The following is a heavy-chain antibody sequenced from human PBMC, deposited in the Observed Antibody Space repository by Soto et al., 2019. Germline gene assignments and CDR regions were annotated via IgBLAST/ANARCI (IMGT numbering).Heavy chain of an antibody. V-gene: IGHV3-23*01. D-gene: IGHD5-12*01. CDR3: AKYWDSGYDLRVLNNWFDP. CDR1: GFTFSSYA. CDR2: ISGSGGST. Sequence: GGSLRLSCAASGFTFSSYAMSWVRQAPGKGLEWVSAISGSGGSTYYADSVKGRFTISRDNSKNTLYLQMNSLRAEDTAVYYCAKYWDSGYDLRVLNNWFDPWGQGTLVTVSS. J-gene: IGHJ5*02.